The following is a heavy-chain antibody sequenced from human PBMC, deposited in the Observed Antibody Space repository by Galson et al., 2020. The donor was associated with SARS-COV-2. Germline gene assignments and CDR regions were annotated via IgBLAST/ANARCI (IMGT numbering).Heavy chain of an antibody. D-gene: IGHD3-22*01. CDR2: ISGYSGDT. V-gene: IGHV1-18*01. CDR1: GYTFTNFG. J-gene: IGHJ5*02. CDR3: VRGPSVVSPTTMSWFDP. Sequence: ASVKVSCKASGYTFTNFGLSWLRQAPGQGLEWMGWISGYSGDTKSVQQFRGRVTMTTDTSTRTGYMELRTLTSDDTAVYYCVRGPSVVSPTTMSWFDPWGQGTLVIVSS.